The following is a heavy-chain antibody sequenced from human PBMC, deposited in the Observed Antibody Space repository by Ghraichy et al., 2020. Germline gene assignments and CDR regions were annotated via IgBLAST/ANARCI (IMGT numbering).Heavy chain of an antibody. Sequence: SETLSLTCAVYGGSFSGYYWSWIRQPPGKGLEWIGEINHSGSTNYNPSLKSRVTISVDTSKNQFSLKLSSVTAADTAVYYCARGTTVVTGPWFDPWGQGTLVTVSS. V-gene: IGHV4-34*01. CDR2: INHSGST. J-gene: IGHJ5*02. D-gene: IGHD4-23*01. CDR3: ARGTTVVTGPWFDP. CDR1: GGSFSGYY.